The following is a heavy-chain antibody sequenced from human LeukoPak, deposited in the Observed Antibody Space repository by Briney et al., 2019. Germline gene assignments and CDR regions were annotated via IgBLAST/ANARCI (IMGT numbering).Heavy chain of an antibody. D-gene: IGHD3-10*01. CDR2: ISSSSSTI. CDR3: ARGLEVWFGAYGMDV. V-gene: IGHV3-48*01. CDR1: GFTFSSYS. J-gene: IGHJ6*02. Sequence: GGSLRLSCAASGFTFSSYSMNWVRQAPGKGLEWVSYISSSSSTIYYADSVKGRFTISRDNAKNSLYLQMNSLRAEDTAVYYCARGLEVWFGAYGMDVWGQGTMVTVSS.